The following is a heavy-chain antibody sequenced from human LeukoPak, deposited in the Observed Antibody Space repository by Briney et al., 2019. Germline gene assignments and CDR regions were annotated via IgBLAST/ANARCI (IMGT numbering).Heavy chain of an antibody. CDR1: GFTSSSYS. CDR3: ARDRVTGLRFSEWLSNDAFDI. CDR2: NSSSSYYI. Sequence: PGGSLTLSCAVSGFTSSSYSMNWVRQAPGKGLEWVSSNSSSSYYIYYADSVKGRFTISRENAKNSLYLQKHTQRAEHPPIVLCARDRVTGLRFSEWLSNDAFDIWGQGTMVTVSS. J-gene: IGHJ3*02. V-gene: IGHV3-21*01. D-gene: IGHD3-3*01.